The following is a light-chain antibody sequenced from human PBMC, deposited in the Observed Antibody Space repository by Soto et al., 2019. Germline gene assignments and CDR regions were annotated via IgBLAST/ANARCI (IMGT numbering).Light chain of an antibody. CDR2: DAS. Sequence: DIQMTQSPSILSASVGDRVIITCRASQSIGGWLAGYQQEPEGAPKLLVYDASTLQRGVPFRFSGSGSATEFTLTISSLQPEDFATYFCQQYSSYPLIFAGGTRVEMK. CDR1: QSIGGW. J-gene: IGKJ4*01. V-gene: IGKV1-5*01. CDR3: QQYSSYPLI.